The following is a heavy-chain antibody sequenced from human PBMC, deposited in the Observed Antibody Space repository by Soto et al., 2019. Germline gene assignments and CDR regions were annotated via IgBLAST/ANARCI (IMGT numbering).Heavy chain of an antibody. CDR1: GGSFSGYY. CDR3: ARAPSTVTRIRWFDP. D-gene: IGHD4-4*01. J-gene: IGHJ5*02. CDR2: INHSGST. V-gene: IGHV4-34*01. Sequence: SETLSLTCAVYGGSFSGYYWSWIRQPPGKGLEWIGEINHSGSTNYNPSLKSRVTISVDTSKNQFSLKLSFVTAADTAVYYCARAPSTVTRIRWFDPWGQGTLVTV.